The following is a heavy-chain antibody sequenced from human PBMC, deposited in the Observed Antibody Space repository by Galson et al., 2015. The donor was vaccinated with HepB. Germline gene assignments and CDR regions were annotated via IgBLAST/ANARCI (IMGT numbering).Heavy chain of an antibody. V-gene: IGHV4-59*01. Sequence: VSSNSAAWNWIRQPPGKGLEWIGYIYSSGSTNYNPSLKSRVTISLDTSKNQFSLKLSSVTAADTAVYFCARTTGSYPFDYWGRGTLVTVSS. CDR1: VSSNSAA. CDR2: IYSSGST. CDR3: ARTTGSYPFDY. D-gene: IGHD1-26*01. J-gene: IGHJ4*02.